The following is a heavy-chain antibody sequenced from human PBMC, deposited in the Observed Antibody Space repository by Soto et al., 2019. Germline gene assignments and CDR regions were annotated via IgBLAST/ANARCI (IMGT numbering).Heavy chain of an antibody. J-gene: IGHJ6*02. CDR2: ISGYNGNT. CDR3: EREGPAPYYYYGMDV. CDR1: GYSFTTYG. V-gene: IGHV1-18*01. Sequence: QVQLVQSRGEVKKPGASVKVSCKTSGYSFTTYGISWVRQAPGQGLEWMGWISGYNGNTNYGLNLQGRDTMTTDTSTSTAYMELRSLRSDDTAVYYCEREGPAPYYYYGMDVWGQGSTVTVSS.